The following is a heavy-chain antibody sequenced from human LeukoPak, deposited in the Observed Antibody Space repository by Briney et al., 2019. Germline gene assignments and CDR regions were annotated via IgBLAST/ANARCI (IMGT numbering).Heavy chain of an antibody. CDR2: ISGSGGST. CDR3: AKDTSVFAAAYYFDN. J-gene: IGHJ4*02. V-gene: IGHV3-23*01. D-gene: IGHD3-16*01. Sequence: GGSLRLSCAASGFTFSSYAMSWVRQAPGKGLEWVSTISGSGGSTYYADSVKGRFTISRDNSKNTLYLQMNSLRAEDTAVYYCAKDTSVFAAAYYFDNWGQGTLVTVSS. CDR1: GFTFSSYA.